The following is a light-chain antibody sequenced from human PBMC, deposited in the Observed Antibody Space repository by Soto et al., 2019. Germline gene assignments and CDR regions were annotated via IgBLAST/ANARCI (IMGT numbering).Light chain of an antibody. Sequence: EIVMTQPPATLSVSPGERATLSCRASQSVSSNLAWYQQKPGQAPRLLIYGASTRATGIPARFSGSGSGTEFTLTISSLQSEDFAVYYCQQYNNWPPWTFGQGTKVVIK. CDR2: GAS. V-gene: IGKV3-15*01. CDR1: QSVSSN. CDR3: QQYNNWPPWT. J-gene: IGKJ1*01.